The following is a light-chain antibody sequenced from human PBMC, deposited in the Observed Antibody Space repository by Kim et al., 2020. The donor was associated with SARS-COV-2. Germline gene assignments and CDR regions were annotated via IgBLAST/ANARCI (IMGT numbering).Light chain of an antibody. J-gene: IGLJ2*01. V-gene: IGLV3-1*01. CDR2: QDT. Sequence: SVCPRQRAGIPCSGERLGEKYVARYQQKPGQSPDLVIYQDTKRRSGIPVRFSGSSSGNTATLTISGTQAMDDADCHCQAWDGSTVVFGGGTQLTVL. CDR3: QAWDGSTVV. CDR1: RLGEKY.